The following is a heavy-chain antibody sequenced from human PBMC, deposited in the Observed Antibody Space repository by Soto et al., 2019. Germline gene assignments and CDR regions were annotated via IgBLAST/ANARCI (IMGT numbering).Heavy chain of an antibody. J-gene: IGHJ5*02. Sequence: ASVKVSCKASGYTFTSYDINWVRQATGQGLEWMGWMNPNSGNTGYAQKFQGRVTMTRNTSISTAYMELSSLRSEDTAVYYCARLPLRAAAGRSWFDPWGQGTLVTVSS. D-gene: IGHD6-13*01. CDR2: MNPNSGNT. CDR3: ARLPLRAAAGRSWFDP. V-gene: IGHV1-8*01. CDR1: GYTFTSYD.